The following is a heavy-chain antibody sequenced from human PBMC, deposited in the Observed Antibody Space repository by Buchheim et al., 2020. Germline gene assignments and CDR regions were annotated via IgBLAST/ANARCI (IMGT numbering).Heavy chain of an antibody. D-gene: IGHD6-19*01. CDR3: ARENSEWLVLGGYYYYCMDV. Sequence: QVQLVQSGAEVKKPGSSVKVSCKASGGTFSSYAISWVRQAPGQGLEWMGGIIPIFGTANYAQKFQGRVTITEDESTSTAYMELSSLRSEDTAVYYCARENSEWLVLGGYYYYCMDVWGKGTT. CDR1: GGTFSSYA. V-gene: IGHV1-69*01. CDR2: IIPIFGTA. J-gene: IGHJ6*03.